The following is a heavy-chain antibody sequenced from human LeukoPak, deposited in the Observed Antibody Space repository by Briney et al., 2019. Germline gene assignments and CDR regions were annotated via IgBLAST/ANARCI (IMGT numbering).Heavy chain of an antibody. D-gene: IGHD1-26*01. Sequence: GGSLRLSCAASGFTFSSYAMHWVRQAPGKGLEYVSAISSNGGSTYYANSVKGRFTISRDNSKSTLYLQMGSLRAEDMAVYYCARGGWELPGYYFDYWGQGTLVTVSS. CDR3: ARGGWELPGYYFDY. V-gene: IGHV3-64*01. CDR2: ISSNGGST. J-gene: IGHJ4*02. CDR1: GFTFSSYA.